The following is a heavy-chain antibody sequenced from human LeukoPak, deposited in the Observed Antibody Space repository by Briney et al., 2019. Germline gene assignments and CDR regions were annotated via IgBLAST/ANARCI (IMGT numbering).Heavy chain of an antibody. D-gene: IGHD3-9*01. CDR1: GFTFSGYN. V-gene: IGHV3-21*01. CDR2: ISSSSSYI. J-gene: IGHJ4*02. Sequence: GGSLRLSCAASGFTFSGYNMNWVRQAPGKGLEWVSSISSSSSYIYYADSVKGRFTISRDNAKNSLYLQMNSLRDEDTAVYYCARGALRYSDYWGQGTLVTVSS. CDR3: ARGALRYSDY.